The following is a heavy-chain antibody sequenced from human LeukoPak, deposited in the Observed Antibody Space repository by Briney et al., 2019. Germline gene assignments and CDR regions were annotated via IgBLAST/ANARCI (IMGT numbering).Heavy chain of an antibody. CDR2: ISGSGGST. D-gene: IGHD3-10*01. CDR1: GFTFSSYA. J-gene: IGHJ4*02. Sequence: GGSLRLSCAASGFTFSSYAMSWVRQAPGKGLEWVSAISGSGGSTYYADSVKGRFTISRDNSKNTLYLQMNSLRAEDTAVYYCAKALYYYGSGSYNYFDYWAREPWSPSPQ. CDR3: AKALYYYGSGSYNYFDY. V-gene: IGHV3-23*01.